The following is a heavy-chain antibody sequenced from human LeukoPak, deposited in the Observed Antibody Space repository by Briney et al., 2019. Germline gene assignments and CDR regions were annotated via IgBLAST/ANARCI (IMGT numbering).Heavy chain of an antibody. D-gene: IGHD6-13*01. J-gene: IGHJ6*02. V-gene: IGHV3-23*01. Sequence: GGSLRLSCAASGFTFSSYAVSWVRQAPGKGLEWVSAISGSGGSTYYADSVKGRFTISRDNSKNTLYLQMNSLRAEDTAVYYCARRQSSSWYYYYYGMDVWGQGTTVTVSS. CDR2: ISGSGGST. CDR1: GFTFSSYA. CDR3: ARRQSSSWYYYYYGMDV.